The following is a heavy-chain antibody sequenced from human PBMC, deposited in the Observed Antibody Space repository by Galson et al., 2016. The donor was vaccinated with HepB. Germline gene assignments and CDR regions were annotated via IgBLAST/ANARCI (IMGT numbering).Heavy chain of an antibody. V-gene: IGHV1-46*02. Sequence: SVKVSCKASGYTFNTYNMHWVRQAPGQGLEWIGIIKPSGGNTIYAQKFQDRITMTRDTSTSTVYMELISLRSEDTAVYYCARELDHSFYFDYWGQGTLVTVSS. J-gene: IGHJ4*02. CDR3: ARELDHSFYFDY. CDR1: GYTFNTYN. D-gene: IGHD1-14*01. CDR2: IKPSGGNT.